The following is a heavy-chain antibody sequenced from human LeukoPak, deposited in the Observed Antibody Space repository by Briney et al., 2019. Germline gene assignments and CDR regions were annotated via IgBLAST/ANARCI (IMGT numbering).Heavy chain of an antibody. CDR3: ARRGGDYSSSSYKGWFAP. CDR1: GGSFSGYY. J-gene: IGHJ5*02. V-gene: IGHV4-34*01. Sequence: SETLSLTCAVYGGSFSGYYWSWIRQPPGKGLEWIGEINHSGSTNYNPSLKSRVTTSVDTSKNQFSLKLNSVTAADTAVYYCARRGGDYSSSSYKGWFAPWGQGTLVTVSS. CDR2: INHSGST. D-gene: IGHD6-13*01.